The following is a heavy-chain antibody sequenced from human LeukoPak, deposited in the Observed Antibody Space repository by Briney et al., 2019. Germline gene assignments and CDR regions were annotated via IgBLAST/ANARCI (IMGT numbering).Heavy chain of an antibody. V-gene: IGHV3-64*01. CDR1: GFTFSSYA. CDR3: ARDRYYDSSGYYYI. CDR2: ISSNGGST. Sequence: GGSLRLSCAASGFTFSSYAMHWVRQAPGKGLEYVSAISSNGGSTYYANSVKGRFTISRDNSKNTLYLQMGSLRAEDMAVYYYARDRYYDSSGYYYIWGQGTLVTVSS. D-gene: IGHD3-22*01. J-gene: IGHJ4*02.